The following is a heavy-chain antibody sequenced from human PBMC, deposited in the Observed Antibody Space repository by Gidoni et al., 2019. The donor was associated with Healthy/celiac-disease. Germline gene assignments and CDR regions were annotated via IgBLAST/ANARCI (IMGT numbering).Heavy chain of an antibody. J-gene: IGHJ6*02. D-gene: IGHD6-19*01. CDR1: GFTFGDYA. V-gene: IGHV3-49*05. Sequence: EVQLVESGGGLVKPGRSLRLSCTASGFTFGDYALSWFRQAPGKGLEWVGFIRSKAYGGTTEYAASVKGRFTISRDDSKSIAYLQMNSLKTEDTAVYYCTRGGAVAGTEKDYYYYGMDVWGQGTTVTVSS. CDR2: IRSKAYGGTT. CDR3: TRGGAVAGTEKDYYYYGMDV.